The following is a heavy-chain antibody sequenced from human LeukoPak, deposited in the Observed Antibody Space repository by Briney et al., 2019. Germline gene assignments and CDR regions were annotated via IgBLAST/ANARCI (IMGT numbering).Heavy chain of an antibody. V-gene: IGHV3-49*04. J-gene: IGHJ4*02. Sequence: PGGSLRLSCTASGITFGDYTVTWVRQAPGKGLEWVGFIRSKTNGGTTEYAASVKGRFTISRDDSKSIAYLQMNNLKTEDTAVYYCTRPHDHWGQGTLVTVSS. CDR3: TRPHDH. CDR1: GITFGDYT. CDR2: IRSKTNGGTT.